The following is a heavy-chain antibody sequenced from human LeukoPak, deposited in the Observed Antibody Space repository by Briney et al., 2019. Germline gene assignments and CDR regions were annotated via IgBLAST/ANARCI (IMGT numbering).Heavy chain of an antibody. CDR1: GFTFDDYA. J-gene: IGHJ3*02. CDR2: ISWNSGSI. V-gene: IGHV3-9*01. CDR3: ALVLENAFDI. Sequence: GGSLRLSCAASGFTFDDYAMHWVRQAPGKGLEWVSGISWNSGSIGYADSVKGRFTISRDNAKNSLYLQMNSLRAEDTALYYCALVLENAFDIWGQGTMVTVSS. D-gene: IGHD2-15*01.